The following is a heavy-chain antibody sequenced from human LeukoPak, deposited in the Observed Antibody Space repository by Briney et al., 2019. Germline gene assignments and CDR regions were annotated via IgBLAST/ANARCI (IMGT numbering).Heavy chain of an antibody. V-gene: IGHV3-23*01. J-gene: IGHJ4*02. D-gene: IGHD2-2*01. CDR3: AKGDEYAGATPPADY. CDR2: ISGGGGST. Sequence: GGSLRLSCAASNFTFSNYAMSWVRQAPGKGLEWVSAISGGGGSTYYADSVKGRFTISRDNSKNTLYLQMNSLRAEDTAVYYCAKGDEYAGATPPADYWGQGILVTVSS. CDR1: NFTFSNYA.